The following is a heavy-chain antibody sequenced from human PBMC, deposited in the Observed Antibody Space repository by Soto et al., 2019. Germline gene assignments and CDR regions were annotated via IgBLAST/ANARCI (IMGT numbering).Heavy chain of an antibody. CDR1: GFTFSSYG. D-gene: IGHD2-2*01. V-gene: IGHV3-33*01. CDR2: IWYDGSNK. CDR3: ARGGTRYCSSTSCKFFDY. J-gene: IGHJ4*02. Sequence: LRLSCAASGFTFSSYGMHWVRQAPGKGLEWVAVIWYDGSNKYYADSVKGRFTISRDNSKNTLYLQMNSLRAEDTAVYYCARGGTRYCSSTSCKFFDYWGQGTLVTVSS.